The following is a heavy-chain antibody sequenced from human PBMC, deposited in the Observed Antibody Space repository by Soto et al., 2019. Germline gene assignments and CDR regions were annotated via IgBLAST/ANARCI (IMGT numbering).Heavy chain of an antibody. Sequence: SETLSLTCSVSGGSITNNNYHWGWIRQPPGKGLEWIASIYYAGNTYYSPSLRSRLTISVDTSKNQFSLDLRSVTAADTAVYFCVREGGDNWFDPWGQGTLVTVSS. CDR3: VREGGDNWFDP. V-gene: IGHV4-39*02. CDR1: GGSITNNNYH. CDR2: IYYAGNT. J-gene: IGHJ5*02. D-gene: IGHD3-16*01.